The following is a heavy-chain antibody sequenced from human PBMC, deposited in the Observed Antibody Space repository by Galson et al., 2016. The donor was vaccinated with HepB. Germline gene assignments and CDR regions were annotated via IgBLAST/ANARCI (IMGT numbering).Heavy chain of an antibody. CDR3: ARVGFPPGYYYVGDYFDY. CDR1: GGYY. CDR2: IYYSGST. J-gene: IGHJ4*02. Sequence: GGYYWSWIRQHPGKGLEWIGYIYYSGSTYYNPSLKSRVTISVDTSKNQFSLKLSSVTAADTAVYYCARVGFPPGYYYVGDYFDYWGQGTLVTVSS. V-gene: IGHV4-31*02. D-gene: IGHD3-22*01.